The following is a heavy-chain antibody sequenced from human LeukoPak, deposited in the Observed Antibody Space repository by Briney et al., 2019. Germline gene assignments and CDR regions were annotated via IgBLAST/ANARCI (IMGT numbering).Heavy chain of an antibody. Sequence: GASVKVSCKASGYTFTGYYMHWVRQGPGQGLEWMGWINPNSGGTNYAQKFQGRVAMTRDTSISTAYMELSRLRSDDTAVYYCAREIAAAGLDYWGQGTLVTVSS. J-gene: IGHJ4*02. V-gene: IGHV1-2*02. CDR3: AREIAAAGLDY. CDR2: INPNSGGT. CDR1: GYTFTGYY. D-gene: IGHD6-13*01.